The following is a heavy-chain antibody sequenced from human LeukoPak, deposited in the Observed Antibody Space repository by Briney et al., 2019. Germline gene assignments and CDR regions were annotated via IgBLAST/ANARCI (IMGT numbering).Heavy chain of an antibody. D-gene: IGHD3-22*01. J-gene: IGHJ3*02. CDR1: GFTFSSYA. CDR3: ARDLAYYYDSSGYWHAFDI. Sequence: GGSLRLSCAASGFTFSSYAMHWVRQAPGKGLEWVAVISYDGSNKYYADSVKGRFTISRDNAKNSLYLQMNSLRAEDTAVYYCARDLAYYYDSSGYWHAFDIWGQGTMVTVSS. CDR2: ISYDGSNK. V-gene: IGHV3-30-3*01.